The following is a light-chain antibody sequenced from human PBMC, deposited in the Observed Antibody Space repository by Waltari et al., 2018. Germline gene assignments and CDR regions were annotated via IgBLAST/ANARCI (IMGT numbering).Light chain of an antibody. CDR1: KLGDKY. Sequence: SYELTQPPSVSVSPGQTASITCSGDKLGDKYACWYQQKPGQSPGLVIYQESKRPSGIPERFSGSNSGNTATLTISGTQAMDEADYYCQAWDSSTGVFGGGTKLTVL. J-gene: IGLJ3*02. CDR3: QAWDSSTGV. CDR2: QES. V-gene: IGLV3-1*01.